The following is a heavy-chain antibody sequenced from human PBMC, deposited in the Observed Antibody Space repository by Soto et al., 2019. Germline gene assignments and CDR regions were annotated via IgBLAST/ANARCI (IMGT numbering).Heavy chain of an antibody. CDR1: GGTFSTYA. Sequence: QVQLVQSGAEVKKPESSVKVSCKAPGGTFSTYAISWVRQAPGQGLEWMGGITPMFGTANYAQRFQDRVTITADESTNTVYMELSSVRSEDTSVYFCASGIQLWLRRINNGYSGWGQGTLVTVSS. V-gene: IGHV1-69*12. D-gene: IGHD5-18*01. CDR2: ITPMFGTA. CDR3: ASGIQLWLRRINNGYSG. J-gene: IGHJ4*02.